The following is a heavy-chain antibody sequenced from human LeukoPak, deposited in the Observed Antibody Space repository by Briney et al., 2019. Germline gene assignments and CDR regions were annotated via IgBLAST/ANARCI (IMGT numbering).Heavy chain of an antibody. V-gene: IGHV4-61*02. D-gene: IGHD1-26*01. CDR1: GGSISSGSYY. Sequence: SETLSLTCTVSGGSISSGSYYWSWIRQPAGKGLEWIGRIYDSRSTSYNPSLKSRVIISVDTSKNQFSLNLNSVTAADTAVYYCARKSGTRGAFDVWGQGTMVTVAS. CDR2: IYDSRST. CDR3: ARKSGTRGAFDV. J-gene: IGHJ3*01.